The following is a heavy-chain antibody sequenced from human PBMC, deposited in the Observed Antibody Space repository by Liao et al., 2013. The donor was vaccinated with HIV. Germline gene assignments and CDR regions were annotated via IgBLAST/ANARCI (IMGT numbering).Heavy chain of an antibody. CDR1: GGSINSSPYY. D-gene: IGHD3-10*01. J-gene: IGHJ1*01. V-gene: IGHV4-39*07. CDR2: INYSGTT. Sequence: QLQLQESGPGLVKPSETLSLTCTVSGGSINSSPYYWGWIRQPPGKGLEWIGSINYSGTTYSNSSLKSRVTISVDTSKNQFSLNLSSVTAADTAVYYCARDNRLWFGELQEYFHHWGQGTLVTVSS. CDR3: ARDNRLWFGELQEYFHH.